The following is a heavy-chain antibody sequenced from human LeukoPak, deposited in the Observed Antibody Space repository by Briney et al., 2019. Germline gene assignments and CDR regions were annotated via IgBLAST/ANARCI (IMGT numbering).Heavy chain of an antibody. J-gene: IGHJ4*02. CDR2: IHYSGST. CDR1: GYSISSSNW. Sequence: SDTLSLTCAVSGYSISSSNWWGWMRQPPGKGLEWIGYIHYSGSTDYNPSLKSRVTMSVDTSKNQFSLKLSSVTAVDTAVYYCALYCSADNCGYFDYWGQGTLVTVSS. CDR3: ALYCSADNCGYFDY. V-gene: IGHV4-28*01. D-gene: IGHD2-15*01.